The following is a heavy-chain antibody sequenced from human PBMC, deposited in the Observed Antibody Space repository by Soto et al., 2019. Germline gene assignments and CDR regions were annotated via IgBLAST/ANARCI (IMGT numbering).Heavy chain of an antibody. J-gene: IGHJ6*02. V-gene: IGHV1-69*12. CDR3: ARDNDRLQLGGNYYYILDV. D-gene: IGHD4-4*01. Sequence: QVQLVQSGAEMKEPGSSVKVSCKTSGGTFSSSAISWLRQAPGQGLEWMGGIIPLFRTPDYAQKFQGRVTIAAAESTSTAYIELSSLRSEATAVYYCARDNDRLQLGGNYYYILDVWGQGTTITVSS. CDR2: IIPLFRTP. CDR1: GGTFSSSA.